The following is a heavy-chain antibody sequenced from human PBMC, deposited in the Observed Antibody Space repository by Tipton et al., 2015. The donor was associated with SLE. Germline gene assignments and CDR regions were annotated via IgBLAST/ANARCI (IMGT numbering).Heavy chain of an antibody. D-gene: IGHD6-13*01. CDR2: ISYDGSNK. Sequence: SLRLSCAASGFTFSSYAMHWVRQAPGKGLEWVAVISYDGSNKYYADSVKGRFTISRDNSKNTLYLQMSSLRGDDTAVYFCARANYSSSWAGDFWGQGTLVTVSS. J-gene: IGHJ1*01. V-gene: IGHV3-30*14. CDR1: GFTFSSYA. CDR3: ARANYSSSWAGDF.